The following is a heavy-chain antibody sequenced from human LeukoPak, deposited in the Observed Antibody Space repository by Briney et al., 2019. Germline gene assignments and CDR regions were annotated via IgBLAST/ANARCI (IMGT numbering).Heavy chain of an antibody. CDR1: GGTFSSYA. J-gene: IGHJ4*02. CDR2: IIPILGIA. D-gene: IGHD3-9*01. Sequence: SVKVSCKASGGTFSSYAISWVRQAPGQGLEWMGRIIPILGIANYAQKFQGRVTITADKSTSTAYMELRSLRSDDTAVYYCAREGRPYYDILTGYNDWGQGTLVTVSS. CDR3: AREGRPYYDILTGYND. V-gene: IGHV1-69*04.